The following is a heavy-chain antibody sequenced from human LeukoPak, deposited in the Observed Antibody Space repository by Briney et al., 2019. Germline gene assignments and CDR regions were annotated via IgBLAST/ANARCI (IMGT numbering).Heavy chain of an antibody. CDR2: IIPIFGTA. Sequence: ASVKVSCKASVGTFSSYAISWVRQAPGQGLEWMGGIIPIFGTANYAQKFQGRVTITADESTSTAYMKLSSLRSEDTAVYYCARDSSSGDAFDIWGQGTMVTVSS. D-gene: IGHD6-13*01. CDR3: ARDSSSGDAFDI. J-gene: IGHJ3*02. V-gene: IGHV1-69*01. CDR1: VGTFSSYA.